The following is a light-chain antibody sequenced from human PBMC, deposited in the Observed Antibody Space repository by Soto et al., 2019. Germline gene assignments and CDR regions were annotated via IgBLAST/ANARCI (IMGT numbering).Light chain of an antibody. CDR1: SSDVGSYNL. CDR3: CSYAGNTNV. Sequence: QSSLTQPASVSVSPGQSITISCTGTSSDVGSYNLVSWYQQHPGKAPKLMIYEGSKRPSGVSSRFSGSKSGNTASLTISGLQAEDEADYYCCSYAGNTNVFGTGTKVTVL. J-gene: IGLJ1*01. V-gene: IGLV2-23*01. CDR2: EGS.